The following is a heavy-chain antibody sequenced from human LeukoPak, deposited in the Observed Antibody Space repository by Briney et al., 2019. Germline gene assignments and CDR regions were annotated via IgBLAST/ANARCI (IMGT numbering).Heavy chain of an antibody. Sequence: SVKVSCKASGDTFNNYIITWVRQAPGQGLEWMGGVMPLFNTPNYAQKFQGRITIITDASTRTSYMELRSLRSEDTAVYSCARVDRHHFYMDVWGKGTTVTVSS. J-gene: IGHJ6*03. CDR1: GDTFNNYI. CDR3: ARVDRHHFYMDV. CDR2: VMPLFNTP. D-gene: IGHD1-14*01. V-gene: IGHV1-69*05.